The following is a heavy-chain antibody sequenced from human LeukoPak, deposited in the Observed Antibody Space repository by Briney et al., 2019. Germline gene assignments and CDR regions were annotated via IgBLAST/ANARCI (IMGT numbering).Heavy chain of an antibody. J-gene: IGHJ4*02. D-gene: IGHD6-19*01. CDR2: ISGSGGST. CDR1: GFTFSSYA. CDR3: AKDPEQWLVQYYFDY. Sequence: GGSLRLSCAASGFTFSSYAMSWVRQAPGKGLEWVSAISGSGGSTYYADSVKGRFTISGDNSKNTLYLQMNSLRAEDTAVYYCAKDPEQWLVQYYFDYWGQGTLVTVSS. V-gene: IGHV3-23*01.